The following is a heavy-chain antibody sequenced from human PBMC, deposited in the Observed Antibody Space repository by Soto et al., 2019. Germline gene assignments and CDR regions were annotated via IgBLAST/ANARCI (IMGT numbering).Heavy chain of an antibody. Sequence: ASVHGSCQATGYTFPSDVIIWVRQEHGQGLEWMGWISAYNGNTNYAQKLQGRVTMSTDTSTSTAYMELRSLRSDDTAVYYCARGGFYCSSTSCYVPDYWGQGTLVTVS. CDR2: ISAYNGNT. CDR3: ARGGFYCSSTSCYVPDY. V-gene: IGHV1-18*01. J-gene: IGHJ4*02. D-gene: IGHD2-2*01. CDR1: GYTFPSDV.